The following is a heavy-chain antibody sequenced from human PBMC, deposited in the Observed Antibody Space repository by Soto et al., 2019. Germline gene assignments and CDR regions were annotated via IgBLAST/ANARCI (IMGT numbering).Heavy chain of an antibody. CDR1: GFALASHA. Sequence: EVQLLESVGGLVQPGGSLRLSCAASGFALASHAMSWVRQARGKGLEWVSSSTNGGGTSYYADSVKGRFTISRDNSKNTLYLQMNSLRGEDAAVYYCARRGDSLSWYWFDPWGQGTLVTVSS. CDR3: ARRGDSLSWYWFDP. V-gene: IGHV3-23*01. CDR2: STNGGGTS. J-gene: IGHJ5*02. D-gene: IGHD6-13*01.